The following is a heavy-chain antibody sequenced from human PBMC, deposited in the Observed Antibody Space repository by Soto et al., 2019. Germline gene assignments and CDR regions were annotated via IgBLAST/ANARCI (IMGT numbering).Heavy chain of an antibody. Sequence: ASVKVSCKASGYTFTSYGISWVRQAPGQGLEWMGWISAYNGNTNYAQKLQGRVTMTTDTSTSTAYMELRSLRSDDTAVYYCARDWSPYYDFWSGYSAFDYWGQGTLVTVSS. J-gene: IGHJ4*02. V-gene: IGHV1-18*01. CDR2: ISAYNGNT. D-gene: IGHD3-3*01. CDR3: ARDWSPYYDFWSGYSAFDY. CDR1: GYTFTSYG.